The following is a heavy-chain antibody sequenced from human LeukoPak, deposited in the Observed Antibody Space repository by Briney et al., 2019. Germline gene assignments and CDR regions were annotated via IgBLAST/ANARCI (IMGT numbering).Heavy chain of an antibody. Sequence: SQTLSLTCTVSGGSISSGSYYWSWIRQPAGKGLEWIGRIYTSGSTNYNPSLKSRVTMSVDTSKNQFSLKLSSVTAAGTAVYYCAREEGRYCSSTSCLPFDPWGQGTLVTVSS. CDR2: IYTSGST. D-gene: IGHD2-2*01. J-gene: IGHJ5*02. CDR1: GGSISSGSYY. V-gene: IGHV4-61*02. CDR3: AREEGRYCSSTSCLPFDP.